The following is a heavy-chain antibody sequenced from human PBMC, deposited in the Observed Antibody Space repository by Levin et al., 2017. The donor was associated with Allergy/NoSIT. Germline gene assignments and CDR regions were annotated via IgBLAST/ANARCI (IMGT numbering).Heavy chain of an antibody. V-gene: IGHV4-30-4*01. J-gene: IGHJ3*02. Sequence: SQTLSLTCTVSGGSINNVNYWWSWIRQPPGKGLEWIGYIYYSGSTYYNPSVKTRLTMSIDTSRNQFSLKLTSVTAADTAVYYCSGGDWAVRGLNRAFDIWGRGTLVTVSS. D-gene: IGHD3-10*01. CDR3: SGGDWAVRGLNRAFDI. CDR1: GGSINNVNYW. CDR2: IYYSGST.